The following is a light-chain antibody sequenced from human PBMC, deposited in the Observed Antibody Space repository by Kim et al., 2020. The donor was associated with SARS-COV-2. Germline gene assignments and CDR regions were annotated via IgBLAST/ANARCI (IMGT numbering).Light chain of an antibody. CDR3: QAWDSSTAV. Sequence: SYELTQPPSVSFTPEQSASITCSGDNLGEKYACWYQQKPGQSPLLVMYQDVKRTSGIPERFSGSNSGNTATLTISETQAKDEADYYCQAWDSSTAVFGGGTQLTV. V-gene: IGLV3-1*01. CDR1: NLGEKY. CDR2: QDV. J-gene: IGLJ3*02.